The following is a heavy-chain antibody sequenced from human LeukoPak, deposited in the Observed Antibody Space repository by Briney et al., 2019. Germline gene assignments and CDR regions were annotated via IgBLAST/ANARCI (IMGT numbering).Heavy chain of an antibody. CDR1: GGTFSSYA. D-gene: IGHD6-19*01. CDR2: IIPILGIA. V-gene: IGHV1-69*04. Sequence: SVKVSCKASGGTFSSYAISWVRQAPGQGLEWMGRIIPILGIANYAQKFQGRVTMTEDTSTDTAYMELGSLRSEDTAVYYCATWRYSSGWLLFDYWGQGTLVTVSS. CDR3: ATWRYSSGWLLFDY. J-gene: IGHJ4*02.